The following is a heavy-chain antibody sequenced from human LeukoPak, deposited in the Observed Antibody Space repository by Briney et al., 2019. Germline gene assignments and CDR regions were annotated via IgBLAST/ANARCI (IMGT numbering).Heavy chain of an antibody. V-gene: IGHV4-4*07. J-gene: IGHJ4*02. D-gene: IGHD6-13*01. CDR3: ARESSWAGSSPPRFDY. CDR2: ISTSGST. CDR1: GGSISNFY. Sequence: SETLSLTCTVSGGSISNFYWSWIRQPAGKGLEWIGRISTSGSTNYNPSLKSRVTISVDTSKNQFSLKLSSVTAADTAAYYCARESSWAGSSPPRFDYWGQGTLVTVSS.